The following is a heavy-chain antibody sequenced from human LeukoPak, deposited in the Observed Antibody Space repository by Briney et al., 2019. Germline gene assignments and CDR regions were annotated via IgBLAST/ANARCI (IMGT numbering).Heavy chain of an antibody. Sequence: SETLSLTCAVSGGSISSSNWWSWVRQPAGKGLEWIGEIYHSGSTNYNPSLKSRVTISVDKSKNQFSLKLSSVTAADTAVYYCARDRRNLAAAGPDDWFDPWGQGTLVTVSS. V-gene: IGHV4-4*02. CDR3: ARDRRNLAAAGPDDWFDP. CDR1: GGSISSSNW. J-gene: IGHJ5*02. CDR2: IYHSGST. D-gene: IGHD6-13*01.